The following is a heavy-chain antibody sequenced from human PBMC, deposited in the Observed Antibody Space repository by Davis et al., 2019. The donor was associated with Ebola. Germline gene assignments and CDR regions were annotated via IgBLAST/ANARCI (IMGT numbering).Heavy chain of an antibody. CDR3: ARGWFRSYMDV. CDR1: GDSVSSNSGA. J-gene: IGHJ6*02. D-gene: IGHD6-19*01. Sequence: PSETLSLTCAISGDSVSSNSGAWNWIRQSPSRGLEWLGRTYYNSKWYNDYAASVRSRIAVNPDTSKNQFSLLLNSVTPEDTAIYYCARGWFRSYMDVWGQGTTITVSS. CDR2: TYYNSKWYN. V-gene: IGHV6-1*01.